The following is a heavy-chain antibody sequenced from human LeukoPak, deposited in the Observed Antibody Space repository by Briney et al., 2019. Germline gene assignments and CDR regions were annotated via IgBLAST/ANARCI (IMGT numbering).Heavy chain of an antibody. J-gene: IGHJ5*02. V-gene: IGHV4-38-2*01. D-gene: IGHD3-9*01. CDR3: ARVPDYDILTGYSANWFDP. CDR2: IYHSGST. CDR1: GYSISSGYY. Sequence: SETLSLTCAVSGYSISSGYYWGWIRQPPGKGLEWIGSIYHSGSTYYNPSLKSRVTISVDTPKNQFSLKLSSVTAADTAVYYCARVPDYDILTGYSANWFDPWGQGTLVTVSP.